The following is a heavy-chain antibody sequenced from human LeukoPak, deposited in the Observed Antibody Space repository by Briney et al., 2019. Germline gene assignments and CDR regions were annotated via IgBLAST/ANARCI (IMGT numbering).Heavy chain of an antibody. Sequence: SETLSLTCAVYGGSFSGYYWSWIRQPPGKGLEWVGEINHSGSTNYNPSLKSRVTISVDTSKNQFSLKLGSVTAADTAVYYCARGIYLSTLERYYYYGMDVWGQGTTVTVSS. D-gene: IGHD2-2*01. J-gene: IGHJ6*02. V-gene: IGHV4-34*01. CDR2: INHSGST. CDR1: GGSFSGYY. CDR3: ARGIYLSTLERYYYYGMDV.